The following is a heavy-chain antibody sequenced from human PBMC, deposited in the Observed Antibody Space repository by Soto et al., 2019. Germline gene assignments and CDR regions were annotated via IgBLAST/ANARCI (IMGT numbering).Heavy chain of an antibody. CDR2: MSPNTGTI. CDR1: GYTFTSYD. CDR3: ARDRPGIKTYEGFDT. J-gene: IGHJ3*02. V-gene: IGHV1-8*01. D-gene: IGHD1-20*01. Sequence: ASVKVSCKASGYTFTSYDINWVRQATGQGPEWMGWMSPNTGTIVYAQKFQGRVTMTRNTSTSTAYMTLSSLRSEDTAVYYCARDRPGIKTYEGFDTLGQGTTFTVSS.